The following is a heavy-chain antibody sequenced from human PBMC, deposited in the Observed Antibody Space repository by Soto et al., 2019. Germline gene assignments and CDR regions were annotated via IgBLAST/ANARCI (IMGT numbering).Heavy chain of an antibody. CDR1: GGSISSSSYY. Sequence: QLQLQESGPGLVKPSETLSLTCTVSGGSISSSSYYWGWIRQPPGKGLEWIGSIYYSGSTYYNPSLKSRVTISVDTYKNQFSMKLSSVTAADTAVYYCASQASPYYYYGMDVWGQGTTVTVSS. J-gene: IGHJ6*02. V-gene: IGHV4-39*01. CDR2: IYYSGST. CDR3: ASQASPYYYYGMDV.